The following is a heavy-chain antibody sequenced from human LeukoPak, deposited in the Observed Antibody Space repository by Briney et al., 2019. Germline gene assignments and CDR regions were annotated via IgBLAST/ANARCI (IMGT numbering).Heavy chain of an antibody. V-gene: IGHV3-30*02. CDR1: GFTFSSYG. Sequence: PGGSLRLSCAASGFTFSSYGMHWVRQAPGKGLEWVAFIRYDGSNKYYADSVKGRLTISRDNSKNTLYLQMNSLRAEDTAVYYCAKDWRRGSGFDYWGQGNPGHRLL. CDR2: IRYDGSNK. CDR3: AKDWRRGSGFDY. D-gene: IGHD3-10*01. J-gene: IGHJ4*02.